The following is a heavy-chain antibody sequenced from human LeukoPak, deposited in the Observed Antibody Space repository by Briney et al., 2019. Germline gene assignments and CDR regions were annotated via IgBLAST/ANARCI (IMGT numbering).Heavy chain of an antibody. V-gene: IGHV4-34*01. CDR1: GGSFSGYY. CDR2: INHSGST. J-gene: IGHJ4*02. CDR3: ARGSGIAAVNDY. Sequence: PSETLSLTCAVYGGSFSGYYWSWIRQPPGKGLEWIGEINHSGSTYYNPSLKSRVTISVDTSKNQFSLKLSSVTAADTAVYYCARGSGIAAVNDYWGQGTLVTVSS. D-gene: IGHD6-13*01.